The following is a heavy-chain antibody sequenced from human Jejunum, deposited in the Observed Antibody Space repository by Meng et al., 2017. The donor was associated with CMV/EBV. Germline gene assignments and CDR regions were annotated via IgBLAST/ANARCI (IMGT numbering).Heavy chain of an antibody. V-gene: IGHV3-9*01. D-gene: IGHD3-22*01. CDR2: ISWNGMSR. CDR1: FQDYG. J-gene: IGHJ3*01. CDR3: TKNSVHDTSGYYYTDAFDL. Sequence: FQDYGMHWVRQVPGKGLEWVAGISWNGMSRGYADSVRGRFTISRDNAKNSLYLQINSLRIEDTAFYYCTKNSVHDTSGYYYTDAFDLWGQGTMVTVSS.